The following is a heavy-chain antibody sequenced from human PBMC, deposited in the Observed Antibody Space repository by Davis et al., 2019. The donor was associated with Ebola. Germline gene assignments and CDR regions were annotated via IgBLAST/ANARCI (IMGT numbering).Heavy chain of an antibody. CDR2: IKEDGSEK. CDR1: GFTFNTYW. J-gene: IGHJ2*01. Sequence: GESLKISCVASGFTFNTYWMSWVRQAPGKGLEWVANIKEDGSEKYYVDSVKGRFTISRDNAKNSLYLQMNSLRAEDTAVYYCARVLRSGWWDWYFDLWGRGTLVTVSS. V-gene: IGHV3-7*01. D-gene: IGHD6-19*01. CDR3: ARVLRSGWWDWYFDL.